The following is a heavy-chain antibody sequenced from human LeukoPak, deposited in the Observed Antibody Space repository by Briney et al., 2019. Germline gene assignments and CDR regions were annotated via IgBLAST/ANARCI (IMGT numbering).Heavy chain of an antibody. CDR2: IYPIGST. V-gene: IGHV4-4*07. CDR3: ARGRGSGSSLNWFDP. D-gene: IGHD3-10*01. Sequence: SETLSLTCTVSGGSISSYYWSWIRQPAGKGLEWIGHIYPIGSTKYNPSLKSRVTISVDNSKNQFSLKLSSVTAADTAVYYCARGRGSGSSLNWFDPWGQGTLVTVSS. CDR1: GGSISSYY. J-gene: IGHJ5*02.